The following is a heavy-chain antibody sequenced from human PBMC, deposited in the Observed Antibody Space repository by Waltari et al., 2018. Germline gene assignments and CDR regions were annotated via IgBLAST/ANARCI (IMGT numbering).Heavy chain of an antibody. D-gene: IGHD1-26*01. CDR2: ITPIFGTP. Sequence: QVQLVQSGAEVKTPGSSVKVSCKASGGTFNTYVFSWVRQAPGQGLEWMGGITPIFGTPTYSPKFQGRLTITADESTTTAYMELASLRSDDTAVYYCARSLGDVGQHPSPFDYWGQGTLVTVSS. V-gene: IGHV1-69*13. CDR1: GGTFNTYV. CDR3: ARSLGDVGQHPSPFDY. J-gene: IGHJ4*02.